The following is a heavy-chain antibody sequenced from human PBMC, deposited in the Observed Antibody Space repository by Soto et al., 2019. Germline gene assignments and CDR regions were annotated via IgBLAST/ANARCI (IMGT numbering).Heavy chain of an antibody. CDR2: INHSGST. D-gene: IGHD6-13*01. J-gene: IGHJ4*02. CDR1: GGSFSGYY. Sequence: SETLSLTCAVYGGSFSGYYWSWIRQPPGKGLEWIGEINHSGSTNYNPSLKSRVTISVDTSKNQFSLKLSSVTAADTAVYYCARAVVPGSSWSWFDYWGQRTLVTVSS. CDR3: ARAVVPGSSWSWFDY. V-gene: IGHV4-34*01.